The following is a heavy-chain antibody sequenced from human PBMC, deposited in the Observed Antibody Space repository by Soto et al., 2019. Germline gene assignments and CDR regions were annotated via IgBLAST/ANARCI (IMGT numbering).Heavy chain of an antibody. CDR2: IYHSGST. J-gene: IGHJ3*02. CDR3: ARFMTTVTNLAFDI. Sequence: QVQLQESGPGLVKPSGTLSLTCAVSGGSISSSNWWSWVRQPPGKGLEWIGEIYHSGSTNYNPSLQSRVTISVHKAKNQFSLKLRSVTAADTAVYYCARFMTTVTNLAFDIWGQGTMVTVSS. V-gene: IGHV4-4*02. D-gene: IGHD4-17*01. CDR1: GGSISSSNW.